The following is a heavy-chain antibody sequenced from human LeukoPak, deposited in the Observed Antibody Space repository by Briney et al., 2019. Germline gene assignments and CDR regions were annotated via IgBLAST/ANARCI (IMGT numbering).Heavy chain of an antibody. CDR2: IKQDGSEK. D-gene: IGHD1-26*01. CDR3: ASGGWEPLDY. Sequence: GGSLRLSCAASGFTFSSYWMTWVRQAPWKGLEWVANIKQDGSEKYYVDSVKGRFTISRDNAKNSLYLQMNSLRAEDTAVYHCASGGWEPLDYWGQGILVTVSS. CDR1: GFTFSSYW. J-gene: IGHJ4*02. V-gene: IGHV3-7*01.